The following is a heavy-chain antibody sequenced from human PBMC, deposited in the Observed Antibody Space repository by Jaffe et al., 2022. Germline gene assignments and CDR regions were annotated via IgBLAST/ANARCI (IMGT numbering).Heavy chain of an antibody. CDR3: ARDRYYGSGIYYMDV. CDR1: GYTFTGYY. CDR2: INPNSGGT. D-gene: IGHD3-10*01. V-gene: IGHV1-2*02. Sequence: QVQLVQSGAEVKKPGASVKVSCKASGYTFTGYYMHWVRQAPGQGLEWMGWINPNSGGTNYAQKFQGRVTMTRDTSISTAYMELSRLRSDDTAVYYCARDRYYGSGIYYMDVWGKGTTVTVSS. J-gene: IGHJ6*03.